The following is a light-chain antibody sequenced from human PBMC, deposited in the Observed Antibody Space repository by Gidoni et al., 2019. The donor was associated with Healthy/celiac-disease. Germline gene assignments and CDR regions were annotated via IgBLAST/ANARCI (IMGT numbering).Light chain of an antibody. J-gene: IGKJ1*01. CDR3: QQYYSTQWT. Sequence: DIVMTQSTDSLAVSLGERATINCKSSQSVLYSSNNKNYLAWYQQKPGQPPKLLIYWASTRESGVPDRFSGSGSVTDFTLTISSLQAEDVAVYYCQQYYSTQWTFGQGTKVEIK. V-gene: IGKV4-1*01. CDR1: QSVLYSSNNKNY. CDR2: WAS.